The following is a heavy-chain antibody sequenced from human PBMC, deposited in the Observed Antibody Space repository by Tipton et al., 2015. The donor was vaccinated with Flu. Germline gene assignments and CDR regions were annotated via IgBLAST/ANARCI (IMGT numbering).Heavy chain of an antibody. CDR1: GGSISTSSYY. J-gene: IGHJ1*01. CDR2: IYYSGST. D-gene: IGHD6-13*01. Sequence: TLSLTCTVSGGSISTSSYYWAWIRQPPGKGLEWIGYIYYSGSTNYNPSLKSRVTISVDTSKNQFSLKLSSMTAADTAVYYCARGSSWYLHFQHWGQGTLVTVSS. CDR3: ARGSSWYLHFQH. V-gene: IGHV4-61*01.